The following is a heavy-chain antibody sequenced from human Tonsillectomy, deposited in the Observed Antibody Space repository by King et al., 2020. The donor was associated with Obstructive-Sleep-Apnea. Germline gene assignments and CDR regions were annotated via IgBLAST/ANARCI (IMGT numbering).Heavy chain of an antibody. J-gene: IGHJ4*02. D-gene: IGHD6-19*01. CDR2: LCWVGCRT. Sequence: VQLVESGGVVVQPGESLRLSCAASGFTFDDYSMHWVRQHPGKCVWWGSLLCWVGCRTYVADSVKGVFTFSRDNSKNSLYLQMNSLRTEETALYYCAKGEVAVAAATFDYWGQGTLVTVSS. CDR3: AKGEVAVAAATFDY. V-gene: IGHV3-43*01. CDR1: GFTFDDYS.